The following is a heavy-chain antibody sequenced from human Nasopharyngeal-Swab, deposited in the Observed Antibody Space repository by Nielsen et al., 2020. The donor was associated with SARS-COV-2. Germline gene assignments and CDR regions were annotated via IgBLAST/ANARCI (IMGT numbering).Heavy chain of an antibody. CDR1: GGSFSGYY. Sequence: SETLSLTCAVYGGSFSGYYRSWIRQPPGKGLEWIGEINHSGSTNYNPSLKSRVTISVDTSKNQFSLKLSSVTAADTAVYYCARGRRNWNDLTYYYGMDVWGQGTTVTVSS. CDR2: INHSGST. J-gene: IGHJ6*02. D-gene: IGHD1-1*01. V-gene: IGHV4-34*01. CDR3: ARGRRNWNDLTYYYGMDV.